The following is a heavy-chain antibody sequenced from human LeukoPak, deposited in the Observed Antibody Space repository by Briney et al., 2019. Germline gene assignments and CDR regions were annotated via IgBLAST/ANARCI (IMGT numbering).Heavy chain of an antibody. CDR2: IYPGDSDT. V-gene: IGHV5-51*01. D-gene: IGHD3-10*01. Sequence: GESLQISFKGSGYSFTSYWIGWVRPMPGKGLEWMGIIYPGDSDTRYSPSFQGQVTISADKSISTAYLQWSSLKASDTAMYYCARLGSGSGTYYYMDVWGKGTTVTISS. J-gene: IGHJ6*03. CDR3: ARLGSGSGTYYYMDV. CDR1: GYSFTSYW.